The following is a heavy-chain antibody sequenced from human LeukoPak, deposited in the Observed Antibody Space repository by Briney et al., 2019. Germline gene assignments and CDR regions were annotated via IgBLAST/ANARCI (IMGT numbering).Heavy chain of an antibody. Sequence: GGSLRLSCAASEFTFSNYWLNWVRQAPGKGLEWVANIKPDGRDKYYVDSVKGRFTISRDNAKNSLYLQMNSLRAEDTALYYCTFSNRGGAFDIWGQGTMVTVSS. CDR3: TFSNRGGAFDI. CDR2: IKPDGRDK. J-gene: IGHJ3*02. D-gene: IGHD3-10*01. CDR1: EFTFSNYW. V-gene: IGHV3-7*01.